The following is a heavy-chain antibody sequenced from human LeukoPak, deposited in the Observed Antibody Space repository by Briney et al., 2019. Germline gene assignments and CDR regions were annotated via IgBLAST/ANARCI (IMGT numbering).Heavy chain of an antibody. J-gene: IGHJ4*02. CDR2: INSDGSST. V-gene: IGHV3-74*01. D-gene: IGHD3-10*01. Sequence: GGSLRLSCAASGFTFSRYWMHWVRQGPGKGLVWVSRINSDGSSTSYADSVKGRFTISRGNAKNTLYLQMNSLRAEDTAVYYCARERVMYYYGAGSPDYWGQGTLVTVSS. CDR1: GFTFSRYW. CDR3: ARERVMYYYGAGSPDY.